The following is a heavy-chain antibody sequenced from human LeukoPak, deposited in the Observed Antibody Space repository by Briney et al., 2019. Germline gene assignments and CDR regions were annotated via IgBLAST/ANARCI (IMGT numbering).Heavy chain of an antibody. CDR1: GGTFSSYA. CDR2: IIPIFGTA. V-gene: IGHV1-69*05. J-gene: IGHJ4*02. Sequence: GASVKVSCKASGGTFSSYAMSWVRQAPGQGLEWMGGIIPIFGTANYAQKFQGRVTITTDESTSTAYMELSSLRSEDTAVYYCARDMTTVTTFDYWGQGTLVTVSS. D-gene: IGHD4-17*01. CDR3: ARDMTTVTTFDY.